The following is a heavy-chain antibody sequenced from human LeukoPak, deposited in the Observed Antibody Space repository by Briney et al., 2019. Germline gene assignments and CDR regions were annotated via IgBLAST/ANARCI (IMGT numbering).Heavy chain of an antibody. D-gene: IGHD1-26*01. CDR1: GFTVSSNY. J-gene: IGHJ4*02. Sequence: GGSLRLSCAASGFTVSSNYMSWVRQAPGKGLQWVLVIYSGGGTYYADSVKGRFTISRDNSKNTLYLQMNNVRPEDTAMYYCARDPTYCYFDYWGQGTLVTVSS. V-gene: IGHV3-66*02. CDR3: ARDPTYCYFDY. CDR2: IYSGGGT.